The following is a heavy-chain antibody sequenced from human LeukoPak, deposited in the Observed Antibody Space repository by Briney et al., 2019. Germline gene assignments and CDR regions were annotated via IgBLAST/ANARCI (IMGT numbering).Heavy chain of an antibody. CDR3: ARVLAYCSGGSCTRGYNWFDP. D-gene: IGHD2-15*01. Sequence: LETLSLTCTVSGGSINSRDYYWGWIRQPSGKGLEWIGSIHYGGSSYYNPSLKSRVTISVDTSMNQFSLKLTFVTTADTAVYYCARVLAYCSGGSCTRGYNWFDPWGQGTLVTVTS. CDR1: GGSINSRDYY. CDR2: IHYGGSS. J-gene: IGHJ5*02. V-gene: IGHV4-39*01.